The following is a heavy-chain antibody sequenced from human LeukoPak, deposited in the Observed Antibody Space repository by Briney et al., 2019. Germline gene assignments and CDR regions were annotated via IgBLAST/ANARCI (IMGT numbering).Heavy chain of an antibody. CDR2: VSGSGGST. Sequence: GGSLRLSCAASGFTFSSYGMSWVRQAPGKGLEWVSAVSGSGGSTNYADSVKGRCTISRDSSKNTLYLQMNSLRAEDTAVYYCAKGRLGYCSGGSCYPFDYWGQGTLVTVSS. V-gene: IGHV3-23*01. D-gene: IGHD2-15*01. CDR3: AKGRLGYCSGGSCYPFDY. J-gene: IGHJ4*02. CDR1: GFTFSSYG.